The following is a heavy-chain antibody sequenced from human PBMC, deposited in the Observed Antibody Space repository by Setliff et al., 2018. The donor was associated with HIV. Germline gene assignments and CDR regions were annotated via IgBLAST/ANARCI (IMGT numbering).Heavy chain of an antibody. J-gene: IGHJ3*02. CDR2: IIPILDVP. V-gene: IGHV1-69*10. CDR3: AKCRLQFLERCNDAFDI. CDR1: RCTFNNYA. D-gene: IGHD3-3*01. Sequence: WASVKVSCKAARCTFNNYALSWVQQAPGQGLEWMGGIIPILDVPHYAQKFQGRVTISADKVTNTAYMELTTLISEDTAMYYCAKCRLQFLERCNDAFDIWGPGTMVTVSS.